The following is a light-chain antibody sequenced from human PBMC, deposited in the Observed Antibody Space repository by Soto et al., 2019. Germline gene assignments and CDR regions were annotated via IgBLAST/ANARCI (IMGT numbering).Light chain of an antibody. CDR1: QGIVNY. J-gene: IGKJ3*01. Sequence: DIQMTQSPSSLSASVGDRVTITCRASQGIVNYLAWYQHKPGKVPKLLIYGASTLRSGVPSRFSGGGSGTEFTLTISSLQPEDVATYYCQKYNSALFTFGPGTKVDIK. V-gene: IGKV1-27*01. CDR3: QKYNSALFT. CDR2: GAS.